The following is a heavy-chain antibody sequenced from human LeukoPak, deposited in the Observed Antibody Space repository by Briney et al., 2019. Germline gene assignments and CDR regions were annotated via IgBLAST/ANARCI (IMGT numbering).Heavy chain of an antibody. CDR2: INHSGST. V-gene: IGHV4-34*01. D-gene: IGHD5-18*01. Sequence: SETLSLTCAVYGGSFSGYYWSWIRQPPGKGLEWIGEINHSGSTNYNPSLKSRVTISVDTSKNQFSLKLTSVTAADTAVYYCARVSRYSYGHRARFAFDPWGQGTLVTVSS. J-gene: IGHJ5*02. CDR3: ARVSRYSYGHRARFAFDP. CDR1: GGSFSGYY.